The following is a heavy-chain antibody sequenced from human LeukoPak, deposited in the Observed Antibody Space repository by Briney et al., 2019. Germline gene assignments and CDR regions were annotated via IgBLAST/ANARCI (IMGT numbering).Heavy chain of an antibody. V-gene: IGHV3-33*01. CDR3: VRVRGAGYYCYGMDV. CDR1: GFTFSSYG. CDR2: IWYDGSNK. Sequence: GGSLRLSCAASGFTFSSYGMHWVRQAPGRGLEWVAVIWYDGSNKYYADSVKGRFTISRDNSKNTLYLQMNSLRAEDTAVYYCVRVRGAGYYCYGMDVWGQGTTVTVSS. D-gene: IGHD1-26*01. J-gene: IGHJ6*02.